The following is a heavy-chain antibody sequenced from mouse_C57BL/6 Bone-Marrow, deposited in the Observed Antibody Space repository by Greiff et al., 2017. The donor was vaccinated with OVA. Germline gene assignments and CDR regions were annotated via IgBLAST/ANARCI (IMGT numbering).Heavy chain of an antibody. V-gene: IGHV5-6*01. CDR1: GFTFSSYG. Sequence: EVQLQESGGDLVKPGGSLKLSCAASGFTFSSYGMSWVRQTPDKRLEWVATISSGGSYTYYPDSVKGRFTISRDNAKNTLYLQMSSLKSEDTAMYYCARQGDSLYYYAMDYWGQGTSVTVSS. CDR2: ISSGGSYT. D-gene: IGHD2-13*01. CDR3: ARQGDSLYYYAMDY. J-gene: IGHJ4*01.